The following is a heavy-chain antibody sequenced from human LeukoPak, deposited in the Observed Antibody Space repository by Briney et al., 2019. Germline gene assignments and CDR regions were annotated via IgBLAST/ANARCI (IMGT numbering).Heavy chain of an antibody. D-gene: IGHD6-19*01. CDR3: ARGDFIAVAGTDYYYGMDV. CDR2: MNPNSGNT. CDR1: GYTFTSYD. V-gene: IGHV1-8*01. Sequence: ASVKVSCKASGYTFTSYDINWVRQATGQGLEWMGWMNPNSGNTGYAQEFQGRVTMTRNTSISTAYMELSSLRPGDTAVYYCARGDFIAVAGTDYYYGMDVWGQGTTVTVSS. J-gene: IGHJ6*02.